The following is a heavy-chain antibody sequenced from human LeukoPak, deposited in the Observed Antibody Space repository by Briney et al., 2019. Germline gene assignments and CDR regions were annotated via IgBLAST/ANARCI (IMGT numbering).Heavy chain of an antibody. J-gene: IGHJ4*02. Sequence: SETLSLTCTVSGGSISSYYWSWIRQPAGKGLEWIGRICTSGSTNYNPSLKSRVTMSVDTSENQFSLKLSSVTAADTAVYYCARDDTTWLVFDYWGQGTLVTVSS. CDR2: ICTSGST. CDR1: GGSISSYY. CDR3: ARDDTTWLVFDY. V-gene: IGHV4-4*07. D-gene: IGHD6-19*01.